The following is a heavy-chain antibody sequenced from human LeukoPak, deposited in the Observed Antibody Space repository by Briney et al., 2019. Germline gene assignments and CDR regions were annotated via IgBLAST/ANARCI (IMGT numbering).Heavy chain of an antibody. CDR3: ARQGIVVVPAAMRGAFDI. J-gene: IGHJ3*02. Sequence: PGGSLRLSCAASGFTFSSYSMNWVRQAPGKGLEWVSSISSSSSYIYYADSVKGRFTISRDNAKNSLYLQMNSLRAEDTAVYYCARQGIVVVPAAMRGAFDIWGQGTMVTVSS. CDR1: GFTFSSYS. CDR2: ISSSSSYI. D-gene: IGHD2-2*01. V-gene: IGHV3-21*01.